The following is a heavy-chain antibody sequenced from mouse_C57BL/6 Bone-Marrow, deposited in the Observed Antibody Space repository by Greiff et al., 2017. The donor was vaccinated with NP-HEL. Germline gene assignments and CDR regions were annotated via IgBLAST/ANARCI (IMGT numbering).Heavy chain of an antibody. CDR3: VRLVRLRAY. V-gene: IGHV1-53*01. J-gene: IGHJ3*01. Sequence: QVQLQQPGAELVMPGASVKLSCKASGYTFTSYWMHWVKQRPGQGLEWIGDINPSDGDTNYNEKFKSKATLTVDKSSSTADMQLSSLTSEDSACYHLVRLVRLRAYWGQGTRVT. CDR2: INPSDGDT. CDR1: GYTFTSYW. D-gene: IGHD2-14*01.